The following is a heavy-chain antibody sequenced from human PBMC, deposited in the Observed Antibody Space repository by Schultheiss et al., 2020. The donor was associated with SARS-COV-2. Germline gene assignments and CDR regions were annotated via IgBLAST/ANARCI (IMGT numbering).Heavy chain of an antibody. CDR1: GFTFSDHY. J-gene: IGHJ4*02. Sequence: GGSLRLSCAASGFTFSDHYMSWIRQVPGKGLEWVSYISSIGSYTNYADSVKGRFTISRDNAKNSLYLQMNSLRAEDTAVYYCARASTTVTTNDYWGQGALVTVSS. CDR2: ISSIGSYT. D-gene: IGHD4-17*01. CDR3: ARASTTVTTNDY. V-gene: IGHV3-11*06.